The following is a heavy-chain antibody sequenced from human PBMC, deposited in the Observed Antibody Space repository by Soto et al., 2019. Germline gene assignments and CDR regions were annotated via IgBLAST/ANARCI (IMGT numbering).Heavy chain of an antibody. V-gene: IGHV1-24*01. Sequence: ASVKVSCKVSGYTLTELSMHWVRQAPGKGLEWMGGFDPEDGETIYAQKFQGRVTMTEDTSTDTAYMELSSLRSEDTAVYYCATAHVVNFGYYDSSGYLRYWGQGTLVTVSS. D-gene: IGHD3-22*01. CDR3: ATAHVVNFGYYDSSGYLRY. CDR2: FDPEDGET. J-gene: IGHJ4*02. CDR1: GYTLTELS.